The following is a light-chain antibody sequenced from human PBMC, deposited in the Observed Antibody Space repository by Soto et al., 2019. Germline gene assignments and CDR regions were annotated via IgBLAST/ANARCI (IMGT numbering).Light chain of an antibody. CDR1: QSVSSY. Sequence: ETVLTQSPATKSYSPGERATLSCXXSQSVSSYLAWYQQRPGQAPRLLIYDASNRATGIPARFSGSGSGTDFTLTISSLEAEDFAIYYCQQRSNWPPITFGQGTRLEIK. CDR3: QQRSNWPPIT. J-gene: IGKJ5*01. CDR2: DAS. V-gene: IGKV3-11*01.